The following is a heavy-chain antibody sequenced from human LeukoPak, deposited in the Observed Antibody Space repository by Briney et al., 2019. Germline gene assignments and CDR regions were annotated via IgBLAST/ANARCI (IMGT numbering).Heavy chain of an antibody. CDR3: ARDVGGERMDV. CDR2: ISSRSSYI. V-gene: IGHV3-21*01. Sequence: GGSLRLSCAASGFTLSSYSMNWVRQAPGKGLEWVSSISSRSSYIYYADSVKGRFTISRDNAKNSLYLQMNSLRAEDTAVYYCARDVGGERMDVWGKGTTVTVSS. J-gene: IGHJ6*03. CDR1: GFTLSSYS. D-gene: IGHD1-26*01.